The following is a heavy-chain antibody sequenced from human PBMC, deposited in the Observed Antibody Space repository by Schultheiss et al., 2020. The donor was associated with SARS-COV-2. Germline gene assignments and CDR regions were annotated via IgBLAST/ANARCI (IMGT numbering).Heavy chain of an antibody. D-gene: IGHD6-6*01. J-gene: IGHJ5*02. Sequence: SETLSLTCTVSGGSISSYYWSWIRQHPGKGLEWIGYIYYSGSTYYNPSLKSRVTISVDTSKNQFSLKLSSVTAADTAVYYCARDLHSSGWFDPWGQGTLVTVSS. CDR2: IYYSGST. CDR3: ARDLHSSGWFDP. V-gene: IGHV4-59*06. CDR1: GGSISSYY.